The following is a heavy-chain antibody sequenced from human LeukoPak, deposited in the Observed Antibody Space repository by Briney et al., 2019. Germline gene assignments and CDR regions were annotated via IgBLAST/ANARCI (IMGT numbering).Heavy chain of an antibody. CDR2: ISGSGGST. Sequence: PGGSLRLSCAASGFTFSSYGMHWVRQAPGKGLEWVSAISGSGGSTYYADSVKGRFTISRDNSKNTLYLQMNSLRAEDTAVYYCAKESAPNYYYDSSGYPPGYWGQGTLVTVSS. CDR1: GFTFSSYG. V-gene: IGHV3-23*01. J-gene: IGHJ4*02. CDR3: AKESAPNYYYDSSGYPPGY. D-gene: IGHD3-22*01.